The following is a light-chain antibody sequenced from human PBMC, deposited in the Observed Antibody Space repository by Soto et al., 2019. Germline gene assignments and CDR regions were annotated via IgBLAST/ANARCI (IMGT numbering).Light chain of an antibody. V-gene: IGKV1-33*01. Sequence: DIQTTQSQSALSASVGDRFTITCQASQDISDVLNWYQQQPGKAPKVLIYDASKLQTGVPSRFSGRGSGKDFTFTISSLQPDDSGTYYCQQFYDLPITFGQGTLLEIK. CDR1: QDISDV. CDR2: DAS. CDR3: QQFYDLPIT. J-gene: IGKJ5*01.